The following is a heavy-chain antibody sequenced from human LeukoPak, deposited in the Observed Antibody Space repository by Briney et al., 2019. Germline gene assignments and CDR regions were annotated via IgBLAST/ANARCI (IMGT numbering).Heavy chain of an antibody. D-gene: IGHD6-6*01. Sequence: GGSLRLSCAASGFTVSSNYMSWVRQAPGKGLEWVSVIYSGGSTYYADSVKGRFTISRDNSKNTLYLQMNSLRAEDTAVYYCARSYSSSSEGDWFDPWGQGTLVTVSS. CDR3: ARSYSSSSEGDWFDP. CDR1: GFTVSSNY. V-gene: IGHV3-53*01. J-gene: IGHJ5*02. CDR2: IYSGGST.